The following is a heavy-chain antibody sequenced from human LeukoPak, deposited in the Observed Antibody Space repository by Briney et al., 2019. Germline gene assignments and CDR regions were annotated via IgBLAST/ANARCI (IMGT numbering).Heavy chain of an antibody. CDR3: ARSPHYDFWSGYYTGGDY. CDR1: GFTFSSYS. J-gene: IGHJ4*01. Sequence: GGSLRLSCAASGFTFSSYSMNWVRQAPGKGLEWVSYISSSSSTIYYADSVKGRFTISRDNAKNSLYLQMNSLRAEDTAVYYCARSPHYDFWSGYYTGGDYWGQEPWSPSPQ. V-gene: IGHV3-48*04. CDR2: ISSSSSTI. D-gene: IGHD3-3*01.